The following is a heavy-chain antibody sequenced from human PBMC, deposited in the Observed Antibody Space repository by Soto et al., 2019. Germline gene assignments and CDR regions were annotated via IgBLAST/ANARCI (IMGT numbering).Heavy chain of an antibody. CDR1: GFTFSSYS. D-gene: IGHD3-10*01. CDR3: ARDYYGSGSNKGGFDP. CDR2: ISSSSSYI. V-gene: IGHV3-21*01. J-gene: IGHJ5*02. Sequence: GGSLRLSCAASGFTFSSYSMNWVRQAPGKGLEWVSSISSSSSYIYYADSVKGRFTISRDNAKNSLYLQMNSLRAEDTAVYYCARDYYGSGSNKGGFDPWGQGTLVTVSS.